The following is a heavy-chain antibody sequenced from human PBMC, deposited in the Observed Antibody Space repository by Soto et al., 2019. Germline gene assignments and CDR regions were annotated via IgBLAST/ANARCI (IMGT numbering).Heavy chain of an antibody. D-gene: IGHD6-25*01. V-gene: IGHV3-53*01. J-gene: IGHJ3*02. CDR2: IYRGDAT. CDR3: ARDRSDSSRDDSFDI. CDR1: GFSVSDNY. Sequence: VGSLRLSCAVSGFSVSDNYMSWVRQAPGKGLEWVSVIYRGDATHYADSVKGRFTISRDNSKNTVYLQMNSLRAEDTAVYYCARDRSDSSRDDSFDIWGQGTVVTVSS.